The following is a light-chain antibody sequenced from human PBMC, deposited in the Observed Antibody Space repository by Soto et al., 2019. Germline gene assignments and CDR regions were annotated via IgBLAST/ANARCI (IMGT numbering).Light chain of an antibody. Sequence: EIVMTQSPATLSVSPGERATLSCRASQSVSSYLAWYQQKPGLPPRLLIYDASTRATGIPDRFSGSGSGTDITLTISSLQSADFAVYYCPQYSNWPPLYTFGRGTKLEIK. J-gene: IGKJ2*01. CDR2: DAS. V-gene: IGKV3-15*01. CDR1: QSVSSY. CDR3: PQYSNWPPLYT.